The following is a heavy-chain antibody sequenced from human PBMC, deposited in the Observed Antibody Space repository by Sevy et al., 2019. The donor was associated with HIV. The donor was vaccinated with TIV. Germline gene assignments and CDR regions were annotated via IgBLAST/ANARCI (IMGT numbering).Heavy chain of an antibody. CDR2: ISSSSSYI. Sequence: GGSLRLSCAASGFTFSSYSMNWVRQAPGKGLEWVSSISSSSSYIYYADSVKGRFTISRDNAKNSLYLQMNSLRAEDTAVYYCARDGVVAATPFHYYYGMDVWGQGTTVTVSS. D-gene: IGHD2-15*01. V-gene: IGHV3-21*01. J-gene: IGHJ6*02. CDR3: ARDGVVAATPFHYYYGMDV. CDR1: GFTFSSYS.